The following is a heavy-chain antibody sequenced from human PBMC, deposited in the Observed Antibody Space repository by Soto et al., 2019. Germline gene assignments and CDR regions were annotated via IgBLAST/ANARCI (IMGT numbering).Heavy chain of an antibody. CDR2: ISGSGGST. V-gene: IGHV3-23*01. D-gene: IGHD3-3*01. CDR3: DRLDRITLFGVVYNWFDP. CDR1: GFTFSSYA. J-gene: IGHJ5*02. Sequence: PGGSLRLSCAASGFTFSSYAMSWVRQAPGKGLEWVSAISGSGGSTYYADSVKGRFTISRDNSKNTLYLQMNSLRAEDTAVYYCDRLDRITLFGVVYNWFDPWGQGTLVTLSS.